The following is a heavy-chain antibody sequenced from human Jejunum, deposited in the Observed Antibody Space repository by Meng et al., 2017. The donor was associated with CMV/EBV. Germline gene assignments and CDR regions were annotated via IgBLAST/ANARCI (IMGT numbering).Heavy chain of an antibody. CDR1: FSDYF. V-gene: IGHV3-11*04. Sequence: FSDYFMTWIRQAPGKGLEWIAHISNSGDTISYADSVKGRFTISRDNANNSLYLHMNSLRVEDTAVYYCARSVTTSDFDYYYGMDVWGQGTTVTVSS. J-gene: IGHJ6*02. CDR2: ISNSGDTI. CDR3: ARSVTTSDFDYYYGMDV. D-gene: IGHD5-12*01.